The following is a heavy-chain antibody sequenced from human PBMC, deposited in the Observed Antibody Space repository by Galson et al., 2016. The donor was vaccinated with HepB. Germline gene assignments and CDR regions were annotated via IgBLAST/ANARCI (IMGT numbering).Heavy chain of an antibody. J-gene: IGHJ6*02. V-gene: IGHV4-34*01. CDR1: GGSFSGYY. CDR2: INHRGST. D-gene: IGHD3-10*01. Sequence: SETLSLTCAVFGGSFSGYYWNWIRQPPGKGLEWMGEINHRGSTNYNPSLKSRVTISVDPSKNHFSLNLSSLTAADTAVYYCARLTLFRGVNHYYYGLDVWGQGTTVTVSS. CDR3: ARLTLFRGVNHYYYGLDV.